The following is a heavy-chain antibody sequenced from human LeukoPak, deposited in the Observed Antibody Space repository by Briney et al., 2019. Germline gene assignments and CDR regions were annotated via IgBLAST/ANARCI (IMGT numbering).Heavy chain of an antibody. CDR2: IYYSGST. CDR1: GGSISSSSYY. D-gene: IGHD5-12*01. CDR3: ARKSGGYGSFDY. V-gene: IGHV4-39*01. J-gene: IGHJ4*02. Sequence: SETLSLTCTVSGGSISSSSYYWGWIRQPPGKGLEWIGSIYYSGSTYYNPSLKSRVTISVDTSKNQFSLKLSSVTAADTAVYYCARKSGGYGSFDYWGQGTLVTVSS.